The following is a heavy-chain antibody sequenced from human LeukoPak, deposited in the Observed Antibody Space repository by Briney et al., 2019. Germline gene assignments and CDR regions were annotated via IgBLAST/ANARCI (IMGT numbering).Heavy chain of an antibody. CDR2: ISYDGSNK. CDR1: GFTFSSYA. Sequence: SGRSLRLSCAASGFTFSSYAMHWVRQAPGKGLEWVAVISYDGSNKYYADSVKGRFTISRDNSKNTLYLQMNSLRAEDTAVYYCARGGIAVAGSTRGQFDYRGQGTLVTVSS. J-gene: IGHJ4*02. V-gene: IGHV3-30-3*01. D-gene: IGHD6-19*01. CDR3: ARGGIAVAGSTRGQFDY.